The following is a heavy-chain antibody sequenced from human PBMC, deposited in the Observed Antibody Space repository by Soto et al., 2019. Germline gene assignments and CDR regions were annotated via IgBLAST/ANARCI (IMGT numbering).Heavy chain of an antibody. Sequence: PGGPLRLSCAASGFTFSNYAMSWVRQAPGKGLEWVSAMSGGGGSTYYADSVKGRFTISRDNSKNTVNLQMNSLRPENTAVYYWARAGTDPWSQGTLLTVSS. CDR3: ARAGTDP. V-gene: IGHV3-23*01. CDR2: MSGGGGST. J-gene: IGHJ5*02. CDR1: GFTFSNYA.